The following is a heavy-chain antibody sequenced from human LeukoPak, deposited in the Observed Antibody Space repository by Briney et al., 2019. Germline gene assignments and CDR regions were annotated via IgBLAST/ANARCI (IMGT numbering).Heavy chain of an antibody. CDR2: INHSGST. Sequence: SETLSLTCAVYGGSFSGYYWSWIRQPPGKGLEWIGEINHSGSTNYNPSLKSRVTISVDTSKNQFSLKLSSVTAADTAMYYCALGSSLNWFDPWGQGTLVTVSS. CDR3: ALGSSLNWFDP. J-gene: IGHJ5*02. V-gene: IGHV4-34*01. CDR1: GGSFSGYY. D-gene: IGHD1-26*01.